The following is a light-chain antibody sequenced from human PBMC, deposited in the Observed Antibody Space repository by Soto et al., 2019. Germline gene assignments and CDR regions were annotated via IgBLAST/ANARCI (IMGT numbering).Light chain of an antibody. J-gene: IGKJ1*01. CDR1: QSVSSNF. Sequence: EFVLTQSPGTLSLSPGERATLSCRASQSVSSNFLAWYQQKPGQAPRLLIYGPSTRATGVPDRFSGSGSGTDFTLTISRLEPEDYAVYYCQQYGGSPQTFGQGTKVDIK. V-gene: IGKV3-20*01. CDR2: GPS. CDR3: QQYGGSPQT.